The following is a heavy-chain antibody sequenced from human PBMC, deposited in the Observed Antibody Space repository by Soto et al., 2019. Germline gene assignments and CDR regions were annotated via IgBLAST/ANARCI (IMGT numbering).Heavy chain of an antibody. D-gene: IGHD3-3*01. CDR2: LNSDGTTT. Sequence: VGSLRLSCAASEFTFSGYWMHCVRQPPGKWLVWVSRLNSDGTTTTYADSVKGRFNIYRDNAKNTMYLQMNSLRVEDTADYYCASQEWTALDIWGQGTVVSVSS. J-gene: IGHJ3*02. CDR1: EFTFSGYW. V-gene: IGHV3-74*03. CDR3: ASQEWTALDI.